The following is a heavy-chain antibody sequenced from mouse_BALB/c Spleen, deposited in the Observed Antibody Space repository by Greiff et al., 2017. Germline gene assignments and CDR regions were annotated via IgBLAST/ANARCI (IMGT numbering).Heavy chain of an antibody. CDR2: ISSGGSYT. V-gene: IGHV5-9-1*01. D-gene: IGHD1-1*01. CDR3: ASGGLYYYVPYYAMDY. CDR1: GFTFSSYA. J-gene: IGHJ4*01. Sequence: DVILVEPGGGLVKPGGSLKLSCAASGFTFSSYAMSWVRQTPEKRLEWVATISSGGSYTYYPDSVKGLFTISRDNAKNTLYLQMSSLRSEDTAMYCCASGGLYYYVPYYAMDYWGQGTSVTVSS.